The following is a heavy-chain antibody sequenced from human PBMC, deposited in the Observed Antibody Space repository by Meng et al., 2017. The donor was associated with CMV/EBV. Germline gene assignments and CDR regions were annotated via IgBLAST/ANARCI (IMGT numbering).Heavy chain of an antibody. D-gene: IGHD3-10*01. CDR3: AREAMVRGED. V-gene: IGHV4-34*01. CDR1: RGAFGGYD. J-gene: IGHJ4*02. Sequence: QPRLWGAGLLSSTRTLSLPCAFSRGAFGGYDWSWIPQPPGKGLEWIWEVKHSGSTNYNPSLKIRVTISEYTSKNQFSLKLRSVTAADTAVYDCAREAMVRGEDWGQGTLVTVSS. CDR2: VKHSGST.